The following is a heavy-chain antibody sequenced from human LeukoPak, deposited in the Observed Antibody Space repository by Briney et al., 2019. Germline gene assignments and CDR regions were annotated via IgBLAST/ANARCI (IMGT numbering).Heavy chain of an antibody. CDR2: INGDGSSI. D-gene: IGHD3-22*01. V-gene: IGHV3-74*01. J-gene: IGHJ4*02. CDR3: ARVQNSFYFDRGDY. Sequence: GGSLRLSCAASRSTFSNYWVHWVRQAPGKGLVWVSRINGDGSSISYADSVKGRFTISRDNAKNSLYLQMNSLRDEDTAVYFCARVQNSFYFDRGDYWGQGALVIVSS. CDR1: RSTFSNYW.